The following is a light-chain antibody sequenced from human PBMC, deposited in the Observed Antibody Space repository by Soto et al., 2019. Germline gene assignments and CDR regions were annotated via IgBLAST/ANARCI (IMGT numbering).Light chain of an antibody. CDR3: ETWGLTNWV. J-gene: IGLJ3*02. CDR1: SGHSSYI. V-gene: IGLV4-60*03. Sequence: QSVVTQSSSASASLGSSVKLTCTLSSGHSSYIIAWHQQQPGKAPRYLMKLEGSGSYNKGSGVPDRFSGSSSGADRYLTISNLQSEDEADYYCETWGLTNWVFGGGTKVTVL. CDR2: LEGSGSY.